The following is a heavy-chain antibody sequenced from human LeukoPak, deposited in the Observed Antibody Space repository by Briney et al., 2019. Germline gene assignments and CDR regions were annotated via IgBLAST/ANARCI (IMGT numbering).Heavy chain of an antibody. CDR2: IYYRRTT. J-gene: IGHJ2*01. V-gene: IGHV4-38-2*02. CDR1: GYSISSGYD. CDR3: ARDSSSSYFDL. Sequence: SETLSLTCTVSGYSISSGYDWGWIWQPPGKGLEWIGSIYYRRTTYYNPSLKSRVTISVDTSKNQFSLKLSSVTAADTAVYYCARDSSSSYFDLWGRGTLVTVSS. D-gene: IGHD6-6*01.